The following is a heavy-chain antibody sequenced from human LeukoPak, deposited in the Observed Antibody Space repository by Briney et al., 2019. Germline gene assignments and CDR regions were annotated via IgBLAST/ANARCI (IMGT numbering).Heavy chain of an antibody. D-gene: IGHD6-13*01. CDR3: ARGNIAAAGRAFDY. J-gene: IGHJ4*02. CDR2: IYTSGST. V-gene: IGHV4-4*07. CDR1: GGSISSYY. Sequence: SETLSLTCTVSGGSISSYYWSWIRQPAGKGLEWIGRIYTSGSTNYNPSLKSRVTMSVDTSKNQFSLKLSSVTAADTAVYYCARGNIAAAGRAFDYWGQGNLVTVSS.